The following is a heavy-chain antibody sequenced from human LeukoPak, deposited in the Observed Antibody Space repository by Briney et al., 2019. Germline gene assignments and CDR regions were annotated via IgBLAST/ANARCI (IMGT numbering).Heavy chain of an antibody. D-gene: IGHD6-13*01. CDR2: IYTSGST. J-gene: IGHJ3*02. Sequence: SETLSLTCTVSGGSISNYYWSWIRQPAGKGLEWIGRIYTSGSTNYNPSLKSRVTMSVDTSKNQFSLKLSSVTAADTAVYYCARDLYSSSWPHFDTWGQGTMVTVSS. CDR3: ARDLYSSSWPHFDT. V-gene: IGHV4-4*07. CDR1: GGSISNYY.